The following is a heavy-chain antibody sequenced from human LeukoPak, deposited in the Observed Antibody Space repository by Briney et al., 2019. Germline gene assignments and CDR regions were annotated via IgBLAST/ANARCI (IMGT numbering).Heavy chain of an antibody. CDR1: GGTFSSYA. V-gene: IGHV1-69*04. D-gene: IGHD3-10*01. Sequence: ASVKVSFKASGGTFSSYAISWVRQAPGQGLEWMGRIIPILGIANYAQKFQGRVTITADKSTSTAYMELSSLRSEDTAVYYCARAPMVRGVRFWFDPWGQGTLVTVSS. J-gene: IGHJ5*02. CDR2: IIPILGIA. CDR3: ARAPMVRGVRFWFDP.